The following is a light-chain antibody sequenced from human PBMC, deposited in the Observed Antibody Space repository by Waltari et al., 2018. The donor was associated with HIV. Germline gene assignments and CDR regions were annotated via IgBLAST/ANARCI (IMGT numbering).Light chain of an antibody. J-gene: IGKJ2*01. CDR2: DAS. Sequence: EIRLTQSPVILSVSTGGRATLSCRASQNIKTDLAWYQQKPGQSPRLLIYDASTRTTGTPDRFSGSGSGTDFTLTISSVHSEDFAVYYCHQYDKWPMYTFGQGTKVDMK. V-gene: IGKV3-15*01. CDR1: QNIKTD. CDR3: HQYDKWPMYT.